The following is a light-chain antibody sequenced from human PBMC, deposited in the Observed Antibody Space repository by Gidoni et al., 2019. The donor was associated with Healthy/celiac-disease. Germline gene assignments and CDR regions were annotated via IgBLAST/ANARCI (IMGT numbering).Light chain of an antibody. J-gene: IGKJ4*01. Sequence: EIQMSQPPSTLSASVGDRVNITCRASQSISSWLAWYQQKPGKAPKLLIYEASSLESGVPSRFSGSGSGTEFTLTISSLQPDDFATYYCQQYNSFPRTFGGGTKVEIK. V-gene: IGKV1-5*03. CDR2: EAS. CDR1: QSISSW. CDR3: QQYNSFPRT.